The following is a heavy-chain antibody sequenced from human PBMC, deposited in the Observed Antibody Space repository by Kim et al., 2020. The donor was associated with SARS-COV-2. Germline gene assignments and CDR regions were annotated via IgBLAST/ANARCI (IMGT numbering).Heavy chain of an antibody. D-gene: IGHD2-2*03. CDR2: SGITL. Sequence: SGITLSTADSVKGPFTISRDNARNTLYRQMTSLRGDDTAVYYCARDGYEIWGQGTMVPVSS. V-gene: IGHV3-11*04. CDR3: ARDGYEI. J-gene: IGHJ3*02.